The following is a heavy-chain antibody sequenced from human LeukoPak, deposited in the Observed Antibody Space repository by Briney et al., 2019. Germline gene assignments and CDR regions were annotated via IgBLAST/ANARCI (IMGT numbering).Heavy chain of an antibody. CDR3: ARVRITMVRGSNSFYYMDV. CDR2: IHTDGST. V-gene: IGHV3-53*01. Sequence: GGSLRLSCAASGFTVRSNYMTWVRQAPGKGLEWVSIIHTDGSTFYADSVKGRFTISRDNSKNTADLQINSLRAGDTAVYHCARVRITMVRGSNSFYYMDVWGKGTTVTVSS. CDR1: GFTVRSNY. J-gene: IGHJ6*03. D-gene: IGHD3-10*01.